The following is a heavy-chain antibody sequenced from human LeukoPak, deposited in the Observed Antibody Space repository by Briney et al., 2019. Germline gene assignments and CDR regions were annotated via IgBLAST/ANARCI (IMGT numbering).Heavy chain of an antibody. V-gene: IGHV4-59*01. D-gene: IGHD6-13*01. Sequence: SETLSLTCTVSGGSISSYYWSWIRQPPGKGLEWIGYIYYSGSTNYDPSLKSRVTISVDTSKNQFSLKLSSVTAADTAVYYCARVYYSSSYDYWYFDLWGRGTLVTVSS. CDR1: GGSISSYY. CDR2: IYYSGST. J-gene: IGHJ2*01. CDR3: ARVYYSSSYDYWYFDL.